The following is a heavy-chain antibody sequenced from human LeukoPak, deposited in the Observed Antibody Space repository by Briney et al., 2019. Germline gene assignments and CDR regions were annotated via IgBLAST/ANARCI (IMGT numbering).Heavy chain of an antibody. V-gene: IGHV4-4*02. Sequence: PSETLSLSCTVSGDSINSLDLWSWVRQPPGKGLEWIGEMYLSGTTHSNPSVKSRVTISIDKSKNQFFLNLSSVTAADTAVYYCAGLVGRYSSGLYYYYFDYWGQGTLVTVSS. CDR2: MYLSGTT. D-gene: IGHD3-22*01. CDR1: GDSINSLDL. J-gene: IGHJ4*02. CDR3: AGLVGRYSSGLYYYYFDY.